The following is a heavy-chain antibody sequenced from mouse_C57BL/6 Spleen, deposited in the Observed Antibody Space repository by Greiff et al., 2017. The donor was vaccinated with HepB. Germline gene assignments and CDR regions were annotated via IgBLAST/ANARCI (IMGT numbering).Heavy chain of an antibody. CDR3: TRDYYVAGDYYAMDY. D-gene: IGHD1-1*01. J-gene: IGHJ4*01. CDR1: GFTFSSYA. CDR2: ISSGGDYI. Sequence: EVQLVESGEGLVKPGGSLKLSCAASGFTFSSYAMSWVRQTPEKRLEWVAYISSGGDYIYYADTVKGRFTISRDNARNTLYLQMSSLKSEDTAMYYCTRDYYVAGDYYAMDYWGQGTSVTVSS. V-gene: IGHV5-9-1*02.